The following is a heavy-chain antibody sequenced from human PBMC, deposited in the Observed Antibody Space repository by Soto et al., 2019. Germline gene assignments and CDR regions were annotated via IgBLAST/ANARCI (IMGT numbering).Heavy chain of an antibody. J-gene: IGHJ5*02. CDR3: ARESIVSNNWFDP. V-gene: IGHV3-53*05. D-gene: IGHD3-16*02. Sequence: PGGSLRLSCAASGFTVSSNYMSWVRQAPGKGLEWVSVIYSGGSTYYADSVKGRFTISRDNSKNTLYLQMNSLRAEDTAVYYCARESIVSNNWFDPWGQGTLVTVSS. CDR1: GFTVSSNY. CDR2: IYSGGST.